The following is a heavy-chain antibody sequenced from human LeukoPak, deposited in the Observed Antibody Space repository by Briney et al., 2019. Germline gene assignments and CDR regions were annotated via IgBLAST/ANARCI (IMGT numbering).Heavy chain of an antibody. CDR2: ISSSGNT. D-gene: IGHD3-3*01. CDR3: ARLGAGPTYYDFWSGYSSFYFDY. CDR1: GGSTSGGNYY. Sequence: SETLSLTCIVSGGSTSGGNYYWGWIRQPPGKGLEWIGGISSSGNTYYNPSLKSRNTISIDTSKNHFSLKLSSVTAADTAVYYCARLGAGPTYYDFWSGYSSFYFDYWGQGTLVTVSS. V-gene: IGHV4-39*02. J-gene: IGHJ4*02.